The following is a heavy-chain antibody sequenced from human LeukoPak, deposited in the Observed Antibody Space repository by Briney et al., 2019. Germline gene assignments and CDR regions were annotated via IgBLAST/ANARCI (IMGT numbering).Heavy chain of an antibody. Sequence: GGSLRLSCAASGFTFSSYAMHWVRQAPGKGLEWVAVISYDGSNKYYADSVKGRFTISRDNSKNTLYLQMNSLRAEDTAVYYCARDQLRLQSPLGYWGQGTLVTVSS. D-gene: IGHD4-11*01. CDR3: ARDQLRLQSPLGY. CDR1: GFTFSSYA. J-gene: IGHJ4*02. CDR2: ISYDGSNK. V-gene: IGHV3-30-3*01.